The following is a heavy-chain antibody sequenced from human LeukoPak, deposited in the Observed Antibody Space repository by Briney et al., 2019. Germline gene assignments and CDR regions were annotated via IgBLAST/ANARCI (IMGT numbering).Heavy chain of an antibody. D-gene: IGHD7-27*01. J-gene: IGHJ4*02. Sequence: PSETLSLTCTVSGGSISSGNYYWSWIRQPAGKGLEWIGYIYYTETSYNPSLKSRVTISADTSKNQFSLKLYSVTAADTAVYYCATRKLGNDYWGQGTLVTVSS. CDR3: ATRKLGNDY. CDR1: GGSISSGNYY. V-gene: IGHV4-61*10. CDR2: IYYTET.